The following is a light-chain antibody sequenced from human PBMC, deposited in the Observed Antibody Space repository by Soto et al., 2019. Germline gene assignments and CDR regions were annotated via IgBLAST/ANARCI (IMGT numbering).Light chain of an antibody. CDR3: SSSTSSSTLGV. CDR2: DVS. J-gene: IGLJ1*01. V-gene: IGLV2-14*01. CDR1: SSDVGGYNY. Sequence: QSALTQPASVSGSPGQSITISCTGTSSDVGGYNYVSWYQQHPGKAPKLMIYDVSNRPSGVSNRFSGSKSGNTASLTISGLQAEDEADYYCSSSTSSSTLGVFVTGPKLTVL.